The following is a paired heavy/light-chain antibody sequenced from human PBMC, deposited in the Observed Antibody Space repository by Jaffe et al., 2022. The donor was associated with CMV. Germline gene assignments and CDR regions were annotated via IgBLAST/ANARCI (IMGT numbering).Light chain of an antibody. CDR2: GAS. Sequence: EIVMTQSPATLSVSPGERATLSCRASQSVSSNLAWYQQKPGQAPRLLIYGASTRATGIPARFSGSGSGTEFTLTISSLQSEDFAVYYCQQEGTFGQGTKVEIK. V-gene: IGKV3-15*01. CDR1: QSVSSN. J-gene: IGKJ1*01. CDR3: QQEGT.
Heavy chain of an antibody. J-gene: IGHJ6*03. D-gene: IGHD6-6*01. CDR3: AKDKALKYSSSYYYYYMDV. Sequence: EVQLVESGGVVVQPGGSLRLSCAASGFTFDDYTMHWVRQAPGKGLEWVSLISWDGGSTYYADSVKGRFTISRDNSKNSLYLQMNSLRTEDTALYYCAKDKALKYSSSYYYYYMDVWGKGTTVTVSS. CDR2: ISWDGGST. V-gene: IGHV3-43*01. CDR1: GFTFDDYT.